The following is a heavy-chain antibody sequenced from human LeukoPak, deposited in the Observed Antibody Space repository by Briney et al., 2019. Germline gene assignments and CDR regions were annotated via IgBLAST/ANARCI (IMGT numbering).Heavy chain of an antibody. CDR2: IYDSGSI. CDR1: GGSISNYY. D-gene: IGHD5-24*01. J-gene: IGHJ6*03. Sequence: SEXLSLTCTVSGGSISNYYWSWIRQPPGKGLEWIGYIYDSGSINYNPSFESRVTISVDTSKNQFSLRLRYVTAADTAVYYCAREMATGGYYYYYMDVWRQGTTVTVSS. CDR3: AREMATGGYYYYYMDV. V-gene: IGHV4-59*13.